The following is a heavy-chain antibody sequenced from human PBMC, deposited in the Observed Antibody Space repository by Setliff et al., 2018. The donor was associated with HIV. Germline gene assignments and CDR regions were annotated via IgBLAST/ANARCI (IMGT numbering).Heavy chain of an antibody. J-gene: IGHJ4*02. CDR2: IYHSGST. Sequence: SETLSLTCTVSGYSISSGYYWGWLRQPPGKGLEWIGSIYHSGSTYYNPSLKSRVTISVDTSKNQFSLKLSSVTAADTAVYYCAREAHSSGWYKQVRWGQGTLVTVSS. CDR3: AREAHSSGWYKQVR. CDR1: GYSISSGYY. D-gene: IGHD6-19*01. V-gene: IGHV4-38-2*02.